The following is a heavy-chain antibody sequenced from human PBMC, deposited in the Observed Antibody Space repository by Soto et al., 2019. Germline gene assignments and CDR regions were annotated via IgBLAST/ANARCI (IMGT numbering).Heavy chain of an antibody. V-gene: IGHV4-31*03. D-gene: IGHD2-21*02. CDR3: ARVLYCGGDCTNWFDP. J-gene: IGHJ5*02. CDR1: GGSISSGGYY. Sequence: SETLSLTCTVSGGSISSGGYYWSWIRQHPGKGLEWIGYIYYSGSTYYNPSLKSRVTISVDTSKNQFSLKLSSVTAADTAVYYCARVLYCGGDCTNWFDPWGQGTLVTVSS. CDR2: IYYSGST.